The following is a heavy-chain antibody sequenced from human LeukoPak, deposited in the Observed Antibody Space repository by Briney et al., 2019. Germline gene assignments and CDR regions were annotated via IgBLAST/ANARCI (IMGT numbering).Heavy chain of an antibody. D-gene: IGHD2-2*01. CDR2: IYYSGST. Sequence: SGTLSLTCTVSGGSISSYYWSWIRQPPGKGLEWIGYIYYSGSTNYNPSLKSRVTISVDTSKNQFSLKLSSVTAADTAVYYCARGHQLLTYYYYYDMDVWGRGTTVTVSS. CDR3: ARGHQLLTYYYYYDMDV. V-gene: IGHV4-59*01. J-gene: IGHJ6*04. CDR1: GGSISSYY.